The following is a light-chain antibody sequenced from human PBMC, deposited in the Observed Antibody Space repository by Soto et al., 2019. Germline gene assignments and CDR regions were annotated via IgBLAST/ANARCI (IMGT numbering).Light chain of an antibody. V-gene: IGLV2-14*01. J-gene: IGLJ1*01. CDR1: SSDVGGYNY. CDR2: EVS. CDR3: SSYTSSNIDYV. Sequence: QSALTQPASVSGSPGQSITISCTGTSSDVGGYNYVSWYQQHPGKAPNLMIYEVSNRPSGVSNRFSGSKSGNTASLPISGLQAEDEAYSYCSSYTSSNIDYVFGTGTKLTVL.